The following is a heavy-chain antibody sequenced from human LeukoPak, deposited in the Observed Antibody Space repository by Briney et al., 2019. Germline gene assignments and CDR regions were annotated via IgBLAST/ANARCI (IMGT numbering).Heavy chain of an antibody. Sequence: GGSLRLSCAASGFTVSSNYMSWVRQAPGKGLEWVSVIYSGGSTYYADSVKGRFTISRDNAKNSLYLQMNTLRAEDTAVYYCARDFSDAFDLWGQGTMATVSS. CDR2: IYSGGST. CDR1: GFTVSSNY. V-gene: IGHV3-53*01. J-gene: IGHJ3*01. CDR3: ARDFSDAFDL.